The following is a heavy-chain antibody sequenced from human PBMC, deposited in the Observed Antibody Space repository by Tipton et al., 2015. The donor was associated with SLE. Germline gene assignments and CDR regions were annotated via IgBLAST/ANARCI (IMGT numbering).Heavy chain of an antibody. Sequence: GSLRLSCAASGFIFSSYAMSWVRQAPGKGLEWVSVISWNSGSIGYADSVKGRFTISRDNAKNTLYLQMNSLRAEDTAVYYCANKGYWGQGTLVTVSS. V-gene: IGHV3-23*01. CDR3: ANKGY. J-gene: IGHJ4*02. CDR2: ISWNSGSI. CDR1: GFIFSSYA.